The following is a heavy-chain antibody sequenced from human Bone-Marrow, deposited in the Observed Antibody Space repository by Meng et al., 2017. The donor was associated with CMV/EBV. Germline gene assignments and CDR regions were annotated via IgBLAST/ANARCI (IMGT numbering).Heavy chain of an antibody. D-gene: IGHD3-3*01. V-gene: IGHV1-69*05. CDR3: ASGNYDFWSGYLLDY. Sequence: SVKVSCKASGGTFSSYAISWVRQAPGQGLEWMGGIIPIFGTANYAQKFQGRVTITTDESTSTAYMELSSLRSEDTAVYYCASGNYDFWSGYLLDYWGQGTLVTVSS. J-gene: IGHJ4*02. CDR2: IIPIFGTA. CDR1: GGTFSSYA.